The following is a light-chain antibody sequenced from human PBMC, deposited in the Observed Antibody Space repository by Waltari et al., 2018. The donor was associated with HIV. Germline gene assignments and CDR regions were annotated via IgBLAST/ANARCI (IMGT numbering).Light chain of an antibody. CDR3: QVWDIISAYVI. Sequence: SSVLTQPPSVSVAPGQTVSMTCEGNNVGSKDVHWYQQKPGKAPVLVVYDDSDRPSGIPGRFSGSKSGNTATLSISRVEVGDGADYYCQVWDIISAYVIFGGGTKLTVL. J-gene: IGLJ2*01. CDR1: NVGSKD. V-gene: IGLV3-21*02. CDR2: DDS.